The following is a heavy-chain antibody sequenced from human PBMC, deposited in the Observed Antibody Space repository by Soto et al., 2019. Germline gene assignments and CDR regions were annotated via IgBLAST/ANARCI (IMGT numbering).Heavy chain of an antibody. V-gene: IGHV3-64D*06. D-gene: IGHD2-21*01. CDR1: GFTFKSHS. Sequence: PGGSLRLSCSASGFTFKSHSMHWVRQAPWKGLEYVSSIHTGGETTFYADAVKGRFIVSRDNSNNTLDLQMTSLKYEDSGVYYWVKGRAKHCIGRTCGLWMDLWGQGTTVTVSS. CDR3: VKGRAKHCIGRTCGLWMDL. CDR2: IHTGGETT. J-gene: IGHJ6*02.